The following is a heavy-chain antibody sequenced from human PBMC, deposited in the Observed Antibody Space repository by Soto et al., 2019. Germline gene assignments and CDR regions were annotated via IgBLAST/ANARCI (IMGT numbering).Heavy chain of an antibody. D-gene: IGHD3-22*01. CDR1: GGTFSSYA. V-gene: IGHV1-69*13. Sequence: SVKVSCKASGGTFSSYAISWVRQAPGQGLEWMGGIIPIFGTGNYAQKFQGRVTITADESTSTAYMELSSLRSEDTAVYYCARAPGYDDSSGYHDYWGQGTLVTVSS. CDR3: ARAPGYDDSSGYHDY. CDR2: IIPIFGTG. J-gene: IGHJ4*02.